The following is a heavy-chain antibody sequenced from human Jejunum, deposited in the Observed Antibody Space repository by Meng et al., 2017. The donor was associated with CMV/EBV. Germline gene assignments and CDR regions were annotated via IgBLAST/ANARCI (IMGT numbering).Heavy chain of an antibody. CDR2: IKPDGSEI. V-gene: IGHV3-7*01. CDR1: GFTFSIHW. CDR3: ASGNDFNI. J-gene: IGHJ3*02. D-gene: IGHD1-1*01. Sequence: SCADSGFTFSIHWMSWVRQPPGKGPEWVASIKPDGSEIQYVGSLRGRFTVSRDNARKSLYLQMNSLTAKDTAVYYCASGNDFNIWGQGTLVTVSS.